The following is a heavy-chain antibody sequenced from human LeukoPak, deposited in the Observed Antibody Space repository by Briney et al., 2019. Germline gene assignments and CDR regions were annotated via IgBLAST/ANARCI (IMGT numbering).Heavy chain of an antibody. D-gene: IGHD3-22*01. CDR2: IKQDGSEK. CDR1: GFAFSTYW. J-gene: IGHJ4*02. V-gene: IGHV3-7*01. CDR3: AREKYYYDSSGSDY. Sequence: GGSLRLSCAASGFAFSTYWMSWVRQAPGKGLEWVANIKQDGSEKYYVDSVKGRFTISRDNAKNSLYLQMNSLRAEDTAVYYCAREKYYYDSSGSDYWGQGTLVTVSS.